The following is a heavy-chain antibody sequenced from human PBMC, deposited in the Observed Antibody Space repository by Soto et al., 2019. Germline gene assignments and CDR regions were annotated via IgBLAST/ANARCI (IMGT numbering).Heavy chain of an antibody. V-gene: IGHV1-2*02. Sequence: QVQLVQSGAEVKKPGASVKVSCRTSGYTFSGFYIHWVRQAPGQGLESMGWIYPDSGGTDYAQKFQGRVTMTRDTYISTAYRELSRLRSDDTAVYYCRVTGVSEVDYWGQGHLVTVSS. CDR2: IYPDSGGT. J-gene: IGHJ4*02. CDR1: GYTFSGFY. CDR3: RVTGVSEVDY. D-gene: IGHD2-8*01.